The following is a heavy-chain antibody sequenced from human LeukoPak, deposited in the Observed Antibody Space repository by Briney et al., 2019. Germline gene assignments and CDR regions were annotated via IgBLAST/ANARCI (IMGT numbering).Heavy chain of an antibody. D-gene: IGHD1-1*01. J-gene: IGHJ5*02. CDR2: IYYSGST. V-gene: IGHV4-39*07. CDR1: GGSISSSSYY. Sequence: SETLSLTCTVSGGSISSSSYYWGWIRQPPGKGLEWIGSIYYSGSTNYNPSLKSRVTISVDTSKNQFSLKLSSVTAADTAVYYCARSYWNGGKGNWFDPWGQGTLVTVSS. CDR3: ARSYWNGGKGNWFDP.